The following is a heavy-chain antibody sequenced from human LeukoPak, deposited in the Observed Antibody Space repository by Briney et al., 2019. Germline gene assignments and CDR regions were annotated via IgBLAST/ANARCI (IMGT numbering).Heavy chain of an antibody. CDR1: GGSISSYY. CDR2: IYYSGST. J-gene: IGHJ3*02. D-gene: IGHD1-26*01. V-gene: IGHV4-59*08. Sequence: SSETLSLTCTVSGGSISSYYWSWIRQPPGKGLEWIGYIYYSGSTNYNPSLKSRVTISVDTSKNQFSLKLSSVTAADTAVYYCASAATGIVGASTNGAFDIWGQGTMVTVSS. CDR3: ASAATGIVGASTNGAFDI.